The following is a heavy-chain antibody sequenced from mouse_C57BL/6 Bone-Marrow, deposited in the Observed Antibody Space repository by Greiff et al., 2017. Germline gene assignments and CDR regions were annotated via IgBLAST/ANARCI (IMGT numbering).Heavy chain of an antibody. Sequence: QVQLKQPGAELVKPGASVKLSCKASGYTFTSYWMHWVKQRPGQGLEWIGMIHPNSGSTNYNEKFKSKATLTVDKSSSTAYMQLSSLTSEDSAVYYCARTSYYYGSSFFDYWGQGTTLTVSS. D-gene: IGHD1-1*01. CDR2: IHPNSGST. V-gene: IGHV1-64*01. CDR3: ARTSYYYGSSFFDY. J-gene: IGHJ2*01. CDR1: GYTFTSYW.